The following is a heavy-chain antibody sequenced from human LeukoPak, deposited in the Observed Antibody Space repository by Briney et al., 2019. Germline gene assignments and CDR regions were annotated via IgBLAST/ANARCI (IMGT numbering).Heavy chain of an antibody. J-gene: IGHJ3*02. Sequence: PVGSLRLSCAASGFTFSSYAMSWVRQAPGKGLEWVSAISGSGGSTYYADSVKGRFTISRDNSKNTLYLQMNSLRAEDTAVYYCAKDPPRDPWSGYYYDAFDIWGQGTMVTVSS. CDR2: ISGSGGST. D-gene: IGHD3-3*01. V-gene: IGHV3-23*01. CDR3: AKDPPRDPWSGYYYDAFDI. CDR1: GFTFSSYA.